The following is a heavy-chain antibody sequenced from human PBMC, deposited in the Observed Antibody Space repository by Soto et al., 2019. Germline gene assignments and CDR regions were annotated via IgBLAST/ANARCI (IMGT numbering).Heavy chain of an antibody. Sequence: QVQLVESGGDLVKPGGSLRLSGAASGFTFNDFFMTWIRQAPGRGPEWVASTSNSGNSVYYADSVKGRFTVSRDNAQNTLTLQMTDLRVDDTAVYYCARNTFNWFDPWGQGTLVTVS. CDR1: GFTFNDFF. J-gene: IGHJ5*02. V-gene: IGHV3-11*01. CDR3: ARNTFNWFDP. CDR2: TSNSGNSV.